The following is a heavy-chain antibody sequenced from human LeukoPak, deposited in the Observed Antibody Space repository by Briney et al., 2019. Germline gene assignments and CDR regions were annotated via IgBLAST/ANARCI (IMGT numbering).Heavy chain of an antibody. CDR1: GYSISSGYY. CDR3: ARWIWFGDQHDAFDI. J-gene: IGHJ3*02. D-gene: IGHD3-10*01. CDR2: IYHSGST. Sequence: SETLSLTCAVSGYSISSGYYWGWIRQPPGKGLEWIGSIYHSGSTYYTPSLKSRVTISVDTSKNQFSLKLSSVTAADTAVYYCARWIWFGDQHDAFDIWGQGTMVTVSS. V-gene: IGHV4-38-2*01.